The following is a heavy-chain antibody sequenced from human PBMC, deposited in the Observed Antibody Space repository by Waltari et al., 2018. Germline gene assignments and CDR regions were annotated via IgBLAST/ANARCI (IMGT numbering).Heavy chain of an antibody. D-gene: IGHD2-21*01. CDR2: IYSGGST. Sequence: EVQLVESGGGLVQPGESLRLSCAASGFTVSNNYMSWVGQAPGKWLEGVSVIYSGGSTQYADSLKGRFTITRDSSKNTLYLQMNSLRVEDTAVYYCATSPGGGGFWGQGTLVTVSS. J-gene: IGHJ4*02. CDR1: GFTVSNNY. V-gene: IGHV3-66*01. CDR3: ATSPGGGGF.